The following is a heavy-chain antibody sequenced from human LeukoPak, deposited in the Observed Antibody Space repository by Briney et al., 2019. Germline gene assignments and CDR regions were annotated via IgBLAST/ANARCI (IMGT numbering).Heavy chain of an antibody. D-gene: IGHD2-15*01. CDR3: GRERGGRECSGGSRYYFDY. CDR1: GYTFTSYG. V-gene: IGHV1-18*01. Sequence: ASVKVSCKSSGYTFTSYGISWVRQAPGQGLEWMGRISAYNGNTNYAQKLQGRVTMTTDTSTSTAYMELRSLRSDDTAVYYCGRERGGRECSGGSRYYFDYWGQGTLVTVSS. J-gene: IGHJ4*02. CDR2: ISAYNGNT.